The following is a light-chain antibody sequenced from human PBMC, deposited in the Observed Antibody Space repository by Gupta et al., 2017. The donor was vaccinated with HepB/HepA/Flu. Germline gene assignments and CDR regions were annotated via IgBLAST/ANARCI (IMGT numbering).Light chain of an antibody. CDR3: QDTDYTPRT. V-gene: IGKV1-39*01. J-gene: IGKJ4*01. CDR1: QSISSY. Sequence: DIQMTQSPSSLSASVGDRVTITCRASQSISSYLNWYQQKPGKAPELLIYAASTVQTGVPSRFSGSGSGTDFTLTVSRLQPEDFATYYCQDTDYTPRTFGRGTKVDIK. CDR2: AAS.